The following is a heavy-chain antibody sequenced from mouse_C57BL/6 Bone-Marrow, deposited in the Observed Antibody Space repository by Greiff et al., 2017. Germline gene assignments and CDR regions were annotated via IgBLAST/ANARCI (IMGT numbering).Heavy chain of an antibody. CDR1: GYTFTSYW. Sequence: QVQLQQSGAELAKPGASAKLSCKASGYTFTSYWMHWVKQRPGQGLEWIGYINPSSGYTKYNQKFKDKATLTADKSSSTAYMQLSSLTYEDSAVYYCARYYYGSSYVKAYWGQGTLVTVSA. CDR3: ARYYYGSSYVKAY. D-gene: IGHD1-1*01. J-gene: IGHJ3*01. V-gene: IGHV1-7*01. CDR2: INPSSGYT.